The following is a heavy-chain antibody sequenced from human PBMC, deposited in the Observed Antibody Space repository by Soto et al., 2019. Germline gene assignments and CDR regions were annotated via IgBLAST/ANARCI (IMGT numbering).Heavy chain of an antibody. CDR3: ARVTYYYGSGSYLPLWPWSLTDYYYGMDV. V-gene: IGHV1-18*01. Sequence: ASVKVSCKASGYTFTSYGISWVRQAPGQGLEWMGWISAYNGNTNYAQKLQGRVTMTTDTSTGTAYMELRSLRSDDSAVYYCARVTYYYGSGSYLPLWPWSLTDYYYGMDVWGQGTTVTVSS. J-gene: IGHJ6*02. CDR2: ISAYNGNT. CDR1: GYTFTSYG. D-gene: IGHD3-10*01.